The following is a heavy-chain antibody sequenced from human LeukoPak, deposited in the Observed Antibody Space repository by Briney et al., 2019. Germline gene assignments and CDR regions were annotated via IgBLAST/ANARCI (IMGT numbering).Heavy chain of an antibody. Sequence: GGSLRLSCAASGFTFSSYGMHWVRQAPGKGLEWVAVIWYDGSNKYYADSVKGRFTISRDNSKNTLYLQMNSLRAEDTAVYYCARDWSVSGSYWGYYYYGMDVWGQGTTVTVSS. J-gene: IGHJ6*02. D-gene: IGHD1-26*01. CDR1: GFTFSSYG. CDR2: IWYDGSNK. V-gene: IGHV3-33*01. CDR3: ARDWSVSGSYWGYYYYGMDV.